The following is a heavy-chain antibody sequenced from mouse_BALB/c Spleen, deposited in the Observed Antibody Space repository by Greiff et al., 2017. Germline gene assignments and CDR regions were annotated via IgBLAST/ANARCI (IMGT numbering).Heavy chain of an antibody. CDR1: GYSITSGYY. Sequence: EVQLQQSGPGLVKPSQSLSLTCSVTGYSITSGYYWNWIRQFPGNKLEWMGYISYDGSNNYNPSLKNRISITRDTSKNQFFLKLNSVTTEDTATYYCAREKNEYGNLYAMDYWGQGTSVTVSS. J-gene: IGHJ4*01. CDR3: AREKNEYGNLYAMDY. D-gene: IGHD2-10*02. V-gene: IGHV3-6*02. CDR2: ISYDGSN.